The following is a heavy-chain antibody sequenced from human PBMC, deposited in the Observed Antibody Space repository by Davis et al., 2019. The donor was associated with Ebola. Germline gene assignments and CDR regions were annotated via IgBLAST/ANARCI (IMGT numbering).Heavy chain of an antibody. CDR1: GGSFSGYY. V-gene: IGHV4-34*01. J-gene: IGHJ6*02. CDR2: INHSGST. Sequence: PSETLSLTCAVYGGSFSGYYWSWIRQPPGKGLEWIGEINHSGSTNYNPSLKSRVTISVDTSKNQFSLKLSSVTAADTAVYYCARDGVYCSSTSCQGMDVWGQGTTVTVSS. D-gene: IGHD2-2*01. CDR3: ARDGVYCSSTSCQGMDV.